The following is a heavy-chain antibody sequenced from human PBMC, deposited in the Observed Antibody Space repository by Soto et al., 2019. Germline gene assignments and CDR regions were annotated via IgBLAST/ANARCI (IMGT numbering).Heavy chain of an antibody. CDR1: GSPITSGGYY. CDR2: LYSSGSI. CDR3: AGMYSSGSGWFHP. D-gene: IGHD6-19*01. V-gene: IGHV4-31*08. J-gene: IGHJ5*02. Sequence: SHPLSLTCSASGSPITSGGYYGSRIRQYPGKGLECIGSLYSSGSIIYNPSLKSRVSISGDTSRNQFSVTLNSATAADTALYFCAGMYSSGSGWFHPWGQGTLVTVS.